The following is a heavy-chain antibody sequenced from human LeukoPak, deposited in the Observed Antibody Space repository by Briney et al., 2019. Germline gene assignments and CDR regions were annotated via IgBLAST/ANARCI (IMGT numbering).Heavy chain of an antibody. Sequence: GGSLRLSCAVSGLTFSSYWMSWVRQAPGKGLEWVANIKEDGSEKYYVDSVRGRFTISRDNAKNSLFLQMNSLRAEDTAVYYCARGGTGATRDDTFDIWGQGTMVTVSS. CDR2: IKEDGSEK. CDR1: GLTFSSYW. J-gene: IGHJ3*02. V-gene: IGHV3-7*02. D-gene: IGHD1-7*01. CDR3: ARGGTGATRDDTFDI.